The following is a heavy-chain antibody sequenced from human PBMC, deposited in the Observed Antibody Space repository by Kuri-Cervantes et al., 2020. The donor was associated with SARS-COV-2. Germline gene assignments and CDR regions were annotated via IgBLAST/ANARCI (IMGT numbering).Heavy chain of an antibody. D-gene: IGHD6-6*01. Sequence: SVKVSCKASGGTFSSYAISWVRQAPGQGLEWMGRIIPILGTANYAQKFQGRVTITADKSTSTAYMELSSLSSEDTDVYYCARDRIAACPEVFDPWGQGTLVTVSS. J-gene: IGHJ5*02. CDR3: ARDRIAACPEVFDP. CDR1: GGTFSSYA. V-gene: IGHV1-69*04. CDR2: IIPILGTA.